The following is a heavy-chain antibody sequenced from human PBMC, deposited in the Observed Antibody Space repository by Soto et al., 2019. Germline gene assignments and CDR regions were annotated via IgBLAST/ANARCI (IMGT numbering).Heavy chain of an antibody. CDR3: ARRGDDDSNYESPPYDYYYMDV. J-gene: IGHJ6*03. CDR2: ISAYNGNT. Sequence: QVQLVQSGAEVKKPGASVKVSCKASGYTFTSYGISWVRQAPGQGLEWMGWISAYNGNTNYAQKLQGRVTMTTDTSTSTAYMELRSLRADDTAVYYGARRGDDDSNYESPPYDYYYMDVWGKGTTVTVSS. D-gene: IGHD4-4*01. V-gene: IGHV1-18*01. CDR1: GYTFTSYG.